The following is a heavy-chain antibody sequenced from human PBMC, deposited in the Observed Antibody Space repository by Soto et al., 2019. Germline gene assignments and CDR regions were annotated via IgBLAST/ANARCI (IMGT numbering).Heavy chain of an antibody. CDR2: ISAYNGNT. CDR3: ARDFYYDSSGLDYYYGMDV. CDR1: GYTFTSYG. J-gene: IGHJ6*02. Sequence: ASVKVSCKASGYTFTSYGISWVRQAPGQGLEWMGWISAYNGNTNYAQKLQGRVTMTTDTSTSTAYMELGSLRSDDTAVYYCARDFYYDSSGLDYYYGMDVWGQGTTVTVSS. D-gene: IGHD3-22*01. V-gene: IGHV1-18*01.